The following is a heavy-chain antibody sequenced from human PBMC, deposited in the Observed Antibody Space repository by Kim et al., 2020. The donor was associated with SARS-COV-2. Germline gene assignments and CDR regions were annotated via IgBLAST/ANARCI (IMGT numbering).Heavy chain of an antibody. J-gene: IGHJ4*02. V-gene: IGHV3-64D*06. CDR2: ISSNGGST. D-gene: IGHD2-15*01. CDR1: GFTFSSYA. CDR3: VKVGCSGGSCQVYFDY. Sequence: GGSLRLSCSASGFTFSSYAMHWVRQAPGKGLEYVSAISSNGGSTYYADSVKGRFTISRDNSKNTLYLQMSSLRAEDTAVYYCVKVGCSGGSCQVYFDYWGQGTLVTVSS.